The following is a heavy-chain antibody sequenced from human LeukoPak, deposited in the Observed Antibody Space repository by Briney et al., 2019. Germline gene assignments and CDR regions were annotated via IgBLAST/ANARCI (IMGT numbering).Heavy chain of an antibody. CDR3: ARAPDYRWFDP. CDR1: GGSISSYY. D-gene: IGHD4/OR15-4a*01. V-gene: IGHV4-59*01. CDR2: IYYSGST. Sequence: SETLSLTCTVSGGSISSYYWSWVRQPPGKGLEWIAYIYYSGSTNFNPSLNSRGTISIDTSKNQFSLKLSSVTAADTAMYYCARAPDYRWFDPWGQGTLVTVSS. J-gene: IGHJ5*02.